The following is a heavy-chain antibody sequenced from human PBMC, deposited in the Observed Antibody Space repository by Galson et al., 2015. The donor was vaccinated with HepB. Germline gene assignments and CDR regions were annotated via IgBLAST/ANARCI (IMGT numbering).Heavy chain of an antibody. D-gene: IGHD1-7*01. V-gene: IGHV3-30-3*01. CDR1: GFTFSSYA. J-gene: IGHJ2*01. CDR3: ARVGITGATFLIDL. Sequence: SLRLSCAASGFTFSSYAMHWVRQAPGKGLEWVVVISHDGSNKYYADSVKGRFTFSRDNSKNTLYLQMNSLRAEDTAVYYCARVGITGATFLIDLWGRGTLVTVSS. CDR2: ISHDGSNK.